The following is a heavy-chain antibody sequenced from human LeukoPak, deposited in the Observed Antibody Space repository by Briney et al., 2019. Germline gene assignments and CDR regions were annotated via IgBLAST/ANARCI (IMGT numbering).Heavy chain of an antibody. V-gene: IGHV4-4*07. CDR1: GGSISSYY. Sequence: SETLSLTCTVSGGSISSYYWSWIRQPAGKGLEWIGRIYTSGSTNYNPSLKSRVTMSVDTSKNQFSLKLSSVTAADTAVYYCARIVVVPAATLGNWFDPWGQGTLVTVSS. CDR3: ARIVVVPAATLGNWFDP. CDR2: IYTSGST. J-gene: IGHJ5*02. D-gene: IGHD2-2*01.